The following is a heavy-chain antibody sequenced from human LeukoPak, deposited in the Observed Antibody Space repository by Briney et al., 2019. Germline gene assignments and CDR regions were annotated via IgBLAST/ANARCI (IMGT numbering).Heavy chain of an antibody. CDR3: ARGAYRYDFLFDH. CDR1: GYTFTSYG. V-gene: IGHV1-18*01. D-gene: IGHD5-18*01. J-gene: IGHJ4*02. CDR2: ISAYNGNT. Sequence: ASVKVSCKAAGYTFTSYGISWVRQAPGQGLEWMGWISAYNGNTDYAQKLQGRVTMTTDTSTSTAYMELRSLRSDDTAVYYCARGAYRYDFLFDHWHQGTLVSVSS.